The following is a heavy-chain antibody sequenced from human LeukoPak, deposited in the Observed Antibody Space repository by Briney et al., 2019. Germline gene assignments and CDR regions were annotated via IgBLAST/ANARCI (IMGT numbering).Heavy chain of an antibody. Sequence: ASVKVSCKASGYTFTSYDINWVRQATGQGLEWMGWMNPNSGNTGYAQKLQGRVTMIRNTSISTAYMELSSLRSEDTAVYYCARILQWELLSGFDYWGQGTLVTVSS. D-gene: IGHD1-26*01. V-gene: IGHV1-8*01. CDR3: ARILQWELLSGFDY. CDR1: GYTFTSYD. J-gene: IGHJ4*02. CDR2: MNPNSGNT.